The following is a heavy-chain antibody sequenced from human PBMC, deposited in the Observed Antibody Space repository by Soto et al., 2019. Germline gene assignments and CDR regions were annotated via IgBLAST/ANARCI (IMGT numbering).Heavy chain of an antibody. Sequence: QVKLVESGGGVVQPGTSLRLSCTVSGFGFSNSGIQWVRQTPGKGLEWVALISFDGDKYYVDSVKGRFTISRDNPTNTVYLQMNRLRPEDTGVYYCARDYARGWCQFWGQGTLVTVSS. CDR2: ISFDGDK. V-gene: IGHV3-30*03. CDR3: ARDYARGWCQF. CDR1: GFGFSNSG. J-gene: IGHJ4*02. D-gene: IGHD2-8*02.